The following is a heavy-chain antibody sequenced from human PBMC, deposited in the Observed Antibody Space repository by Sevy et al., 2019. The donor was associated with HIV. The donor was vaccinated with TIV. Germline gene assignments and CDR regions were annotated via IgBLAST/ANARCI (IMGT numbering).Heavy chain of an antibody. CDR1: GFTFSTYS. D-gene: IGHD3-22*01. CDR3: ARDQGEGNYYDSSGYYYGGSLDH. V-gene: IGHV3-21*01. Sequence: GESLRLSCAASGFTFSTYSMNWVRQAPGKGLEWVSFIGSSGSYIYYADSLMGRFTVSRDNAKNSLYLQMNSLRAEDTAVYYCARDQGEGNYYDSSGYYYGGSLDHWGQGTLVTVSS. CDR2: IGSSGSYI. J-gene: IGHJ4*02.